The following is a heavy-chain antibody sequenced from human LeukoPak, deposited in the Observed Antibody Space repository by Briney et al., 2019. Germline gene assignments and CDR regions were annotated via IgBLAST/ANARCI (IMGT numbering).Heavy chain of an antibody. Sequence: ASVKVSCKASGYTFTSNDINWVRQATGQGLEWMGWMNPNSGNTGYAQKFQGRVTMTRNTSITTAYMELSSLRSEDTAVYYCTRTLGAVADSRYWFDPWGQGTLVTVSS. CDR1: GYTFTSND. D-gene: IGHD3-16*01. CDR3: TRTLGAVADSRYWFDP. V-gene: IGHV1-8*01. CDR2: MNPNSGNT. J-gene: IGHJ5*02.